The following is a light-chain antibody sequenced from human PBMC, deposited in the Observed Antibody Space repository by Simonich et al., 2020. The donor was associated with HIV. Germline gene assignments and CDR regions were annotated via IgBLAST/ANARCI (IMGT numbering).Light chain of an antibody. CDR1: QSLLHSDGKTY. J-gene: IGKJ3*01. CDR3: MQSIQFLLFT. CDR2: DVS. Sequence: DIGMTQTPLSLSVIPGQPASFSCKSSQSLLHSDGKTYLYWYLQKPGQSPQLLMYDVSKRFSGVPDRFSGSGSGTDFTLKISRVEAEDVGVYYCMQSIQFLLFTFGPGTRVDIE. V-gene: IGKV2D-29*02.